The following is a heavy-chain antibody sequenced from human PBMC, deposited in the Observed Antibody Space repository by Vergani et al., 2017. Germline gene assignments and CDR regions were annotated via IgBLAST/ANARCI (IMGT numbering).Heavy chain of an antibody. CDR3: ARGDYGILTGYQY. D-gene: IGHD3-9*01. Sequence: QVQVVQSGAEVKKSGASVKVSCKTSGYTFSNYYMHWLRQAPGQGLEWMGIINPSGVHTNYAQKFQGRVTMTRDTSTSTVYMELSSLRSEDTAIYYCARGDYGILTGYQYWGQGTLVTVSA. CDR1: GYTFSNYY. CDR2: INPSGVHT. J-gene: IGHJ4*02. V-gene: IGHV1-46*03.